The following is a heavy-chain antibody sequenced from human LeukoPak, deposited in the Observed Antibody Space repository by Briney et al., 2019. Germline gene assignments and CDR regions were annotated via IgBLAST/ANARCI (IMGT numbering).Heavy chain of an antibody. J-gene: IGHJ4*02. CDR3: ARDGHNSYDY. D-gene: IGHD5-24*01. CDR2: ISSSSSNI. Sequence: GGSLRLSCAASGFTFNTYYMNWVRQAPGKGLEWVSSISSSSSNIYYADSVKGRFTISRDNAKNSLFLQMNSLRAEDTAVNYCARDGHNSYDYWGQGTLATVSS. V-gene: IGHV3-21*01. CDR1: GFTFNTYY.